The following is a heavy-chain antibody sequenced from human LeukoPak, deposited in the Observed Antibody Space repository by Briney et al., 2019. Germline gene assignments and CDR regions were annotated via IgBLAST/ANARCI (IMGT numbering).Heavy chain of an antibody. V-gene: IGHV3-30*18. Sequence: AGGSLRLSCAASGFTFSSYGMHWGRQAPGKGLEWVAVISYDGSNKYYADSVKGRFTISRDNSKNTLYLQMNSLRAEDTAVYYCAKRFGFDPWGQGTLVTVSS. CDR3: AKRFGFDP. J-gene: IGHJ5*02. CDR1: GFTFSSYG. CDR2: ISYDGSNK. D-gene: IGHD3-10*01.